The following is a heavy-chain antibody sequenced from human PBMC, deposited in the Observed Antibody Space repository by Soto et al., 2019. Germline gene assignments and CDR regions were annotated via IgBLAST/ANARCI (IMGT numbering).Heavy chain of an antibody. V-gene: IGHV3-7*01. CDR3: ARAAAGTLYYYYMDV. D-gene: IGHD6-13*01. J-gene: IGHJ6*03. CDR1: GFTFSSYW. Sequence: GGSLRLSCAASGFTFSSYWMSWVRQAPGKGLEWVANIKQDGSEKYYVDSVKGRFTISRDNAKNSLYLQMNSLRAEDTAVYYCARAAAGTLYYYYMDVWGKGTTVTVSS. CDR2: IKQDGSEK.